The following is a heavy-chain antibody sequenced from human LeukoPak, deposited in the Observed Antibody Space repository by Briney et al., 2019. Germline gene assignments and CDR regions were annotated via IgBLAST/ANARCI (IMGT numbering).Heavy chain of an antibody. J-gene: IGHJ3*02. Sequence: SETLSLTCTVSGDSITSSSYYWGWIRQPPGKGLEWIGTMYYTGTIYYNPSLKSRVTISVDTSKNQFSLSLSSVTAADTAVYYCARVALITIHENDAFDIWGQGTVVTVSS. CDR3: ARVALITIHENDAFDI. CDR2: MYYTGTI. D-gene: IGHD3-3*01. CDR1: GDSITSSSYY. V-gene: IGHV4-39*07.